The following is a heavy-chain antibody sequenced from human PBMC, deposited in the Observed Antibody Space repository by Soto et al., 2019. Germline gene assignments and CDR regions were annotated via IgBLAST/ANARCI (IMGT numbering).Heavy chain of an antibody. V-gene: IGHV3-23*01. Sequence: PGGSLRLSCAASGFTFSSYAMSWVRQAPGKGLEWVPAISGSGGSTYYADSVKGRFTISRDNSKNTLYLQMNSLRAEDTAVYYCAKDDYYDSSGYFVYWGQGTLVTVSS. D-gene: IGHD3-22*01. J-gene: IGHJ4*02. CDR3: AKDDYYDSSGYFVY. CDR1: GFTFSSYA. CDR2: ISGSGGST.